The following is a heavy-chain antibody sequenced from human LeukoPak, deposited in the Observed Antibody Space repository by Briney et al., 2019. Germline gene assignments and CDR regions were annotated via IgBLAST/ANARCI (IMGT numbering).Heavy chain of an antibody. J-gene: IGHJ4*02. CDR2: INHSGST. CDR3: ARQTYSSGWRGNFDY. D-gene: IGHD6-19*01. V-gene: IGHV4-34*01. CDR1: GGSFSGYY. Sequence: SETLSLTCAVYGGSFSGYYWSWIRQPPGKGLEWIGEINHSGSTNYNPSLKSRVTIPVDTSKNQFSLKLSSVTAADTAVYYCARQTYSSGWRGNFDYWGQGTLVTVSS.